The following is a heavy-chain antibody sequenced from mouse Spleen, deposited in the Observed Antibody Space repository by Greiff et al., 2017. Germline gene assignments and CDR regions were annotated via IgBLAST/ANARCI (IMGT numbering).Heavy chain of an antibody. CDR1: GYAFSSSW. CDR2: IYPGDGDT. V-gene: IGHV1-82*01. D-gene: IGHD2-3*01. Sequence: QVQLQQSGPELVKPGASVKISCKASGYAFSSSWMNWVKQRPGKGLEWIGRIYPGDGDTNYNGKFKGKATLTADKSSSTAYMQLSSLTSEDSAVYFCARRWLTWYFDVWGTGTTGTVSS. J-gene: IGHJ1*03. CDR3: ARRWLTWYFDV.